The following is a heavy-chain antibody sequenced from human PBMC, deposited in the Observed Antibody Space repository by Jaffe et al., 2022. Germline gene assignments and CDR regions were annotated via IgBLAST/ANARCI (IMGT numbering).Heavy chain of an antibody. J-gene: IGHJ4*02. CDR1: GFTVSSNY. D-gene: IGHD3-22*01. Sequence: EVQLVESGGGLVQPGGSLRLSCAASGFTVSSNYMSWVRQAPGKGLEWVSVIYSGGSTYYADSVKGRFTISRDNSKNTLYLQMNSLRAEDTAVYYCARVYDSSGYYYVGGYFDYWGQGTLVTVSS. CDR3: ARVYDSSGYYYVGGYFDY. V-gene: IGHV3-66*02. CDR2: IYSGGST.